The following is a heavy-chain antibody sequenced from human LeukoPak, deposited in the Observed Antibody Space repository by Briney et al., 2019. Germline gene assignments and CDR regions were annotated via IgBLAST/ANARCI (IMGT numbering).Heavy chain of an antibody. V-gene: IGHV3-30*18. CDR3: AKVAVEYYYGSGSFDY. J-gene: IGHJ4*02. D-gene: IGHD3-10*01. CDR1: GFTFSSYG. Sequence: GGSLRLSCAASGFTFSSYGMHWVRQAPGKGLEWVAVISYDGSNKYYADSVKGRFTISRDNSKNMLYLQMNSLRAEDTAVYYCAKVAVEYYYGSGSFDYWGQGTLVTVSS. CDR2: ISYDGSNK.